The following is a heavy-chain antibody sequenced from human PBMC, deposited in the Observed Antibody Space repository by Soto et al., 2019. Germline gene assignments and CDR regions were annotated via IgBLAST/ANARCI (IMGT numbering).Heavy chain of an antibody. Sequence: QVQLVQSGAEVKKPGSSVKVSCKASGGTFSSYTISWVRQAPGQGLEWMGRIIPILGIANYAQKFQGRVTITADKSTSTAYMEQSSLRSEDTAVYYCARGGSSGWYGYWGQGTLVTVSS. CDR1: GGTFSSYT. CDR2: IIPILGIA. J-gene: IGHJ4*02. V-gene: IGHV1-69*02. CDR3: ARGGSSGWYGY. D-gene: IGHD6-19*01.